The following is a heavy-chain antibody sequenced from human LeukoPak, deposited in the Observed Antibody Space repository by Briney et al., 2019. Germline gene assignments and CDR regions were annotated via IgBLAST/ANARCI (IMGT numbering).Heavy chain of an antibody. Sequence: GRSLRLSCAAAGFTFGDFGMHWVRQAPGKGLEWVAVIWYDGSNKYYADSVKGRFTISRDNSKNTLYLQMNSLRAEDTAVYYCARSWRTVVVTGFDYWGQGTLVTVSS. CDR2: IWYDGSNK. V-gene: IGHV3-33*01. J-gene: IGHJ4*02. CDR1: GFTFGDFG. CDR3: ARSWRTVVVTGFDY. D-gene: IGHD2-21*02.